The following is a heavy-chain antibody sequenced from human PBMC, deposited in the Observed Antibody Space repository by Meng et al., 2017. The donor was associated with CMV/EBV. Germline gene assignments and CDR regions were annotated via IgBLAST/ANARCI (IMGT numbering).Heavy chain of an antibody. CDR1: GGPLRSYY. CDR2: IYTSGST. CDR3: ARGGLYYYDSSGHFDY. J-gene: IGHJ4*02. D-gene: IGHD3-22*01. V-gene: IGHV4-4*07. Sequence: QSPLQGSAPGPVKPSEPLTPPCSVSGGPLRSYYWSWIRQPAGKGLEWIGRIYTSGSTNYNPSLKSRVTMSVDTSKNQFSLKLSSVTAADTAVYYCARGGLYYYDSSGHFDYWGQGTLVTVSS.